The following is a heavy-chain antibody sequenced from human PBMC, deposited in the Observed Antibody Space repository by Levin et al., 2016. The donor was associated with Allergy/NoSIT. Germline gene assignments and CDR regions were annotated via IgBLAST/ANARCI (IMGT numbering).Heavy chain of an antibody. V-gene: IGHV4-59*01. CDR1: GGSISSYY. D-gene: IGHD3-22*01. Sequence: SETLSLTCTVSGGSISSYYWSWIRQPPGKGLEWIGYIYYSGSTNYNPSLKSRVTISVDTSKNQFSLKLTSVTAADTAMYYCARQGSGYYFDYWGQGTLVTVSS. CDR2: IYYSGST. J-gene: IGHJ4*02. CDR3: ARQGSGYYFDY.